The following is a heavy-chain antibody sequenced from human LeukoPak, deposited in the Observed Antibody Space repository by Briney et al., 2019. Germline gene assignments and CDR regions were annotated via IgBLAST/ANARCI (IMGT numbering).Heavy chain of an antibody. J-gene: IGHJ3*02. V-gene: IGHV4-34*01. CDR2: INHSGST. Sequence: NASETLSLTCAVYGGSSSGYYWSWIRQPPGKGLEWIGEINHSGSTNYNPSLKSRVTISVDTSKNQFSLKLSSVTAADTAVYYCARGGDYYDSSGPAYDAFDIWGQGTMVTVSS. CDR1: GGSSSGYY. CDR3: ARGGDYYDSSGPAYDAFDI. D-gene: IGHD3-22*01.